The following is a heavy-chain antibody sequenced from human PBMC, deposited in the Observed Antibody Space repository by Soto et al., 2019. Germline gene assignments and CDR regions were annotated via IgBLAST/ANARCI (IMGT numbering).Heavy chain of an antibody. V-gene: IGHV3-11*06. Sequence: PGGSLRLSCAASAFTFSDYYMTWIRQAPGKGLEWVSFISTSSSYTVYADSVKGRFTVSRDDAKNSLYLQMNSLRAEDTAVYYCVRASRETDSWGQGXLVTVYS. CDR3: VRASRETDS. CDR1: AFTFSDYY. J-gene: IGHJ4*02. CDR2: ISTSSSYT.